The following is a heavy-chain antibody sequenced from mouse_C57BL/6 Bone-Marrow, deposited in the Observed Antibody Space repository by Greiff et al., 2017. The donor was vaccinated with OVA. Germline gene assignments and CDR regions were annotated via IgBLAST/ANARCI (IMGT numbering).Heavy chain of an antibody. J-gene: IGHJ2*01. CDR1: GYTFTSYW. CDR2: IDPSDSYT. CDR3: ARVKAAFDY. V-gene: IGHV1-50*01. Sequence: QVQLQQPAAELVKPGASVKLSCKASGYTFTSYWMQWVKQRPGQGLEWIGEIDPSDSYTNYNQKFKGKATLTVDTSSSTAYMQLSSLTSEDSAVYYCARVKAAFDYWGQGTTLTVSS. D-gene: IGHD6-1*01.